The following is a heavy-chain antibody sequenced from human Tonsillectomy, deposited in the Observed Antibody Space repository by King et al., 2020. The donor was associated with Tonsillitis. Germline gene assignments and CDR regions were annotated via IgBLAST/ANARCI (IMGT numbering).Heavy chain of an antibody. CDR1: GFTFSNYW. V-gene: IGHV3-7*01. Sequence: VQLVESGGDLVQPGGSLRLSCAASGFTFSNYWMNWVRQAPGKGLEWVANIKQDGSEKYYVDSVKGRFTISRDNAKHSLYLQMNSLRAEDTAVYYCARRIQLLVRQRPNHYLDYWGQGVLVTVSS. CDR2: IKQDGSEK. J-gene: IGHJ4*02. CDR3: ARRIQLLVRQRPNHYLDY. D-gene: IGHD5-18*01.